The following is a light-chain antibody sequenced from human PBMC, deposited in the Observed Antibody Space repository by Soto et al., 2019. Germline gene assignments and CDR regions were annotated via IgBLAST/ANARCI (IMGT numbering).Light chain of an antibody. CDR1: ESINSW. CDR3: QQYHADPWT. CDR2: DAS. Sequence: DIHMTQSPSTLSASVGDRVTITWRARESINSWLAWYQQKPGKAPKVVIYDASNLESGVPSRFSGSGSGTEFTLTISSLQPDDFATYYCQQYHADPWTFGQGTKVDIK. V-gene: IGKV1-5*01. J-gene: IGKJ1*01.